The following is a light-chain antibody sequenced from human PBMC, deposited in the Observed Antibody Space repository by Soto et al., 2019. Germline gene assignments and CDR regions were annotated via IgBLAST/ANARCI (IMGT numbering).Light chain of an antibody. CDR2: DNN. V-gene: IGLV1-51*01. Sequence: QSVLTQPPSVSAAPGQRVTISCSGSSSNIGNNYVSWYQHLPGTAPGLLIYDNNQRPSGIPDRFSGSKSGTSATLGITGLQTGDEADYYCGTWDGSLSVFVFGTGTKVTVL. CDR1: SSNIGNNY. J-gene: IGLJ1*01. CDR3: GTWDGSLSVFV.